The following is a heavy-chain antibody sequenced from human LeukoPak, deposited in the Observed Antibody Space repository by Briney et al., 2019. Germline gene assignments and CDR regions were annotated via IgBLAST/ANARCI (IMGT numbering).Heavy chain of an antibody. J-gene: IGHJ6*04. CDR1: GFTFSSYS. V-gene: IGHV3-21*01. CDR2: ISSSSSYI. Sequence: LGGSLRLSCAASGFTFSSYSMNWVRQAPGKGLEWVSSISSSSSYIYYADSVKGRFTISRDNAKNSLYLQMNSLRAEDTAVYYCARDRVMVAATSYYYYYYGMDVWGKGTTVTVSS. D-gene: IGHD2-15*01. CDR3: ARDRVMVAATSYYYYYYGMDV.